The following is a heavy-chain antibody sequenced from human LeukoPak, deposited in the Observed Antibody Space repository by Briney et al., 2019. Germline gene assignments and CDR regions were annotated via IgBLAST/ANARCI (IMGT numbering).Heavy chain of an antibody. J-gene: IGHJ4*02. CDR3: ARDGATGVLDH. CDR1: GGSLSSGGYY. D-gene: IGHD7-27*01. Sequence: PSETLSLTCTVSGGSLSSGGYYWSWIRQHPGKGLEWIGYIYYSGSTAYNPSLKSRVSISLDTSENQFSLNLTSVTAADTAVYLCARDGATGVLDHWGQGTLVTVSS. CDR2: IYYSGST. V-gene: IGHV4-31*03.